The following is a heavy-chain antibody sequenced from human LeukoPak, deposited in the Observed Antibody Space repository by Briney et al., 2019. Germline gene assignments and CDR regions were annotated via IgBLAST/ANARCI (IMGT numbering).Heavy chain of an antibody. V-gene: IGHV3-30*18. CDR2: VSYDGSYK. CDR1: GFTFSGYG. D-gene: IGHD1-26*01. J-gene: IGHJ2*01. CDR3: VKDHTEPYPWYMDF. Sequence: GGSLRLSCAASGFTFSGYGMHWVRQAPGKGLEWVAVVSYDGSYKYYADSVKGRFTISRDNLKSTVYLQMNSLRAEDTATYNCVKDHTEPYPWYMDFWGRGALVTVSS.